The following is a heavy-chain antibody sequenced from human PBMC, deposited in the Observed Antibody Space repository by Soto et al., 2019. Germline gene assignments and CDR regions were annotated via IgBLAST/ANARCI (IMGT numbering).Heavy chain of an antibody. CDR1: GGSISSSSYY. V-gene: IGHV4-39*01. CDR3: ARLVYDSSGYRPG. J-gene: IGHJ4*02. CDR2: IYYSGST. Sequence: QLQLQESGPGLVKPSETLSLTCTVSGGSISSSSYYWGWIRQPPGKGLEWIGSIYYSGSTYYNPSIKSRVPLSXEXAKNQFSLKLSSVTAADTAVYYCARLVYDSSGYRPGWGQGTLVTVSS. D-gene: IGHD3-22*01.